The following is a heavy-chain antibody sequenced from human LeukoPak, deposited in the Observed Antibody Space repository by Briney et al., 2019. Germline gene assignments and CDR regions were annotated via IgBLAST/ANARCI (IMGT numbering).Heavy chain of an antibody. Sequence: GGSLRLSCAASGFTFSSNTMSWVRQAPGKGLEWVSVISGSGGNTYYADSVKGRFTISRDNSMNTLYLQMNSLRPEDTAVYYCAKASGGNVVYWGQGTLVTVSS. D-gene: IGHD4-23*01. J-gene: IGHJ4*02. CDR3: AKASGGNVVY. V-gene: IGHV3-23*01. CDR1: GFTFSSNT. CDR2: ISGSGGNT.